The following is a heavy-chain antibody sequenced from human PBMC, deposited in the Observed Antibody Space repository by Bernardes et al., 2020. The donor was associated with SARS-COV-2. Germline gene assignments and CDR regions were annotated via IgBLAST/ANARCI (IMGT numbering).Heavy chain of an antibody. Sequence: GGSLRLSCAGSGFTFDDYTMYWVRQTPGQRLEWVSLINWDATSTYYSDSVKGRFIISRDNSKTSLYLQMNSLRTEDTALYYCVKDSLAYYHGSGSYYDHWGQGTLVTVSS. D-gene: IGHD3-10*01. V-gene: IGHV3-43*01. CDR2: INWDATST. CDR3: VKDSLAYYHGSGSYYDH. J-gene: IGHJ4*02. CDR1: GFTFDDYT.